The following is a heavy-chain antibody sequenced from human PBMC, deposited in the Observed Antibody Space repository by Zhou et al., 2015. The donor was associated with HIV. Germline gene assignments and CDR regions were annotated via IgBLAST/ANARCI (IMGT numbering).Heavy chain of an antibody. CDR3: ARDGGQADTAMVRVGYYYGMDV. CDR1: GGTFSSYA. Sequence: QVQLVQSGAEVKKPGSSVKVSCKASGGTFSSYAISWVRQAPGQGLEWMGGIIPIFGTANYAQKFQGRVTVTADESTSTAYMELSSLRSEDTAVYYCARDGGQADTAMVRVGYYYGMDVWGQGTTVTVSS. D-gene: IGHD5-18*01. J-gene: IGHJ6*02. CDR2: IIPIFGTA. V-gene: IGHV1-69*01.